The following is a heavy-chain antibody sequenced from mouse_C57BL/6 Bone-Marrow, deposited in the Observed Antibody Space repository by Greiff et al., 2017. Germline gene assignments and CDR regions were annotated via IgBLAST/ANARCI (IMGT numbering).Heavy chain of an antibody. CDR3: TTTLSTGPYFDY. CDR1: GFNIKDDY. D-gene: IGHD4-1*01. V-gene: IGHV14-4*01. J-gene: IGHJ2*01. Sequence: VQLKQSGAELVRPGASVKLSCTASGFNIKDDYMHWVKQRPEQGLEWIGWIDPENGDTEYASKFQGKATITADTSSNTAYLQLSSLTSEDTAVYYYTTTLSTGPYFDYWGQGTTLTVSS. CDR2: IDPENGDT.